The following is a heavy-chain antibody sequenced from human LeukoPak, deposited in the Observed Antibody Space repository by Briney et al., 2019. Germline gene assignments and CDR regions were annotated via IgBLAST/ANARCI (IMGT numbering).Heavy chain of an antibody. CDR1: GGTFNNYA. J-gene: IGHJ4*02. D-gene: IGHD5-18*01. Sequence: APVKVSCKASGGTFNNYAITWVRQAPGPGLEWMGGIIPIFGTANYAQKFQGRVTITADESTSTAYMELSSLRSEDTAVYYCATGTGGYSYGYGHFDYWGQGTLVTVSS. CDR3: ATGTGGYSYGYGHFDY. CDR2: IIPIFGTA. V-gene: IGHV1-69*13.